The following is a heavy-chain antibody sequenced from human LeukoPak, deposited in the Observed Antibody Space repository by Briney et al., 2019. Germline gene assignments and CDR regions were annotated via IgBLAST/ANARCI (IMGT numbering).Heavy chain of an antibody. Sequence: SETLSLTCTVSGGSIGSYYWSWIRQPPGKGLEWIGYIYYSGSTNYNPSLKSRVTISVDTSKNQFSLKLSSVTAADTAVYYCARARRWLQSGVDYWGQGTLVTVSS. CDR1: GGSIGSYY. V-gene: IGHV4-59*01. D-gene: IGHD5-24*01. CDR3: ARARRWLQSGVDY. CDR2: IYYSGST. J-gene: IGHJ4*02.